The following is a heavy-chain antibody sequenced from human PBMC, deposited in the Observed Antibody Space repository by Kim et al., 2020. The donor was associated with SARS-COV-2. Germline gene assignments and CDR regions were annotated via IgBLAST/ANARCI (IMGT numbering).Heavy chain of an antibody. CDR1: GYTFTNNA. CDR2: INVAKGNT. Sequence: ASVKVSCKASGYTFTNNAMHWVRQATGQRLEWMGWINVAKGNTKYSQKFQGRVTITRDTSASTVYMELSSLRSEDTALYYCTRGLTSGPFLNYWGQGTLV. V-gene: IGHV1-3*01. D-gene: IGHD2-8*01. J-gene: IGHJ4*02. CDR3: TRGLTSGPFLNY.